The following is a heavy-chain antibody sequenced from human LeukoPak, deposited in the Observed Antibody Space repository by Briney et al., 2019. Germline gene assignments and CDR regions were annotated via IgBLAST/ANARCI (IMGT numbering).Heavy chain of an antibody. CDR3: AKDGGEYYDILTGYYPRLYYMDV. Sequence: GGSLRLSCAASGFTFSSYAMNWVRQAPGKGLEWVSAISGSGGSTYYADSVKGRFTISRDNSKNTLYLQMNSLRAEDTAVYYCAKDGGEYYDILTGYYPRLYYMDVWGKGTTVTISS. CDR2: ISGSGGST. J-gene: IGHJ6*03. D-gene: IGHD3-9*01. CDR1: GFTFSSYA. V-gene: IGHV3-23*01.